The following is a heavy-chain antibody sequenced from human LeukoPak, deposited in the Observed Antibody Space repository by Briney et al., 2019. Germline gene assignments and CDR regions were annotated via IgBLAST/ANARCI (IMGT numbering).Heavy chain of an antibody. CDR1: GGSISSSTYY. J-gene: IGHJ3*02. CDR2: IYTSGST. D-gene: IGHD6-19*01. Sequence: SETLSLTCTVSGGSISSSTYYWSWIRQPAGKGLEWIGRIYTSGSTNYNPSLKSRVTMSVDTSKNQFSLKLSSVTAADTAVYYCARDRRQWLANDAFDIWGQGTMVTVSS. V-gene: IGHV4-61*02. CDR3: ARDRRQWLANDAFDI.